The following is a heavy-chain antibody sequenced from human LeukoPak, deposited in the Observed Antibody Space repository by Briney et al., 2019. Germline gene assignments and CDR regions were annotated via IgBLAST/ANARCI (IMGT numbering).Heavy chain of an antibody. D-gene: IGHD1-26*01. J-gene: IGHJ4*02. CDR1: GFTFSSYE. CDR3: ARARDSGSYPEDY. V-gene: IGHV3-48*03. CDR2: ISSSGSTI. Sequence: GGSLRLSCAASGFTFSSYEMNWVRQAPGKGLEWVSYISSSGSTIYYADSVKGRFTISRDNAKNSLYLQMNSLRSEDTAVYYCARARDSGSYPEDYWGQGTLVTVSS.